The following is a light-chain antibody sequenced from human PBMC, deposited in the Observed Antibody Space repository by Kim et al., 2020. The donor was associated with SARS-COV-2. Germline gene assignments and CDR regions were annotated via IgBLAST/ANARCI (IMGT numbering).Light chain of an antibody. J-gene: IGLJ3*02. Sequence: QTVVTQEPSFSVSPGGTVTLTCGLSSRSVSNTNYASWYQQTPGQAPRTVIYNTDTRSSGVPDRFSGSILGNKAALTITGAQADDECDYYCALYMGVGIWVIGGGTKVTVL. CDR2: NTD. V-gene: IGLV8-61*01. CDR1: SRSVSNTNY. CDR3: ALYMGVGIWV.